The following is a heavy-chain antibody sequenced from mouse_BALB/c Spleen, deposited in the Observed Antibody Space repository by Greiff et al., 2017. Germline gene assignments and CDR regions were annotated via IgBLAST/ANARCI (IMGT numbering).Heavy chain of an antibody. CDR3: ARGGLYAMDY. CDR2: INPSNGRT. Sequence: QVQLQQPGAELVKPGASVKLSCKASGYTFTSYWMHWVKQRPGQGLEWIGEINPSNGRTNYNEKFKSKATLTVDKSSSTAYMQRSSLTSEDSAVYYCARGGLYAMDYWGQGTSVTVSS. D-gene: IGHD3-1*01. V-gene: IGHV1S81*02. J-gene: IGHJ4*01. CDR1: GYTFTSYW.